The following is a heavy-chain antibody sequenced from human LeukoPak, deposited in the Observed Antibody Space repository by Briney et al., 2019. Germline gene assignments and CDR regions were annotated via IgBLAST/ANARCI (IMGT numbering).Heavy chain of an antibody. CDR2: ISGSGGST. CDR3: AKAVRNSSSWYDY. Sequence: GGSLRLSCAASGFTFSSYGMSWVRQAPGKGLEWASAISGSGGSTYYADSVKGRFTISRDNSKNTLYLQMNSLRAEDTAVYYCAKAVRNSSSWYDYWGQGTLVTVSS. CDR1: GFTFSSYG. D-gene: IGHD6-13*01. V-gene: IGHV3-23*01. J-gene: IGHJ4*02.